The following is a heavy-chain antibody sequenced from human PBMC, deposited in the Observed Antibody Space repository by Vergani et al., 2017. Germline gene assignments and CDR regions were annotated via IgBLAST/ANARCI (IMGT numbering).Heavy chain of an antibody. CDR2: IYYSGST. CDR1: GGSISSYY. V-gene: IGHV4-59*08. Sequence: QVQLQESGPGLVKPSETLSLTCTVSGGSISSYYWSWIRQPPGKGLEWIGYIYYSGSTNYNPSLKSRVTISVDTSKNQFSLKLSSVTAADTAVYYCARVGNYDFWPRGYYYGMDVWGQGTTVTVSS. D-gene: IGHD3-3*01. J-gene: IGHJ6*02. CDR3: ARVGNYDFWPRGYYYGMDV.